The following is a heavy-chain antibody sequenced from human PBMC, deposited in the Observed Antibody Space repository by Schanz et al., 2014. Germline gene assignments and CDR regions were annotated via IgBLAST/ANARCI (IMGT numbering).Heavy chain of an antibody. CDR2: ISAYNGNM. J-gene: IGHJ6*02. Sequence: QVQLVQSGAEVQKPGASVMLSCKTSGYSFNLFGVSWVRQAPGQGLEWMGWISAYNGNMNYAPKFQGRVTMTTDTSTSTAYMELRSLRSDDTAVYYCARKVGATTRYYYHAMDVWGQGTTVTVSS. V-gene: IGHV1-18*04. D-gene: IGHD1-26*01. CDR1: GYSFNLFG. CDR3: ARKVGATTRYYYHAMDV.